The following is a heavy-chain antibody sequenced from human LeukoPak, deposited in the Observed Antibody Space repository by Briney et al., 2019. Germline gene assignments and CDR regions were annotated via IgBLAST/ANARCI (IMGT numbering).Heavy chain of an antibody. CDR1: GYSISSGYY. D-gene: IGHD6-13*01. CDR3: ARDSSSSWPYYFDY. J-gene: IGHJ4*02. CDR2: INHSGSL. V-gene: IGHV4-38-2*02. Sequence: KPSETLSLTCTVSGYSISSGYYWGWIRQPPGKGLEWIGSINHSGSLYYNPSLKGRVTISADTSKNHFSLKLSSVTAADTAVYYCARDSSSSWPYYFDYWSQGTLVTVSS.